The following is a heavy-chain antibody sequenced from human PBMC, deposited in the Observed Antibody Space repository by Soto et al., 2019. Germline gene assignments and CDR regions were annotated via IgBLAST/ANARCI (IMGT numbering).Heavy chain of an antibody. CDR2: IYYSGST. CDR1: GGSISGSY. CDR3: ARDRYGLDV. Sequence: SETLSLTCTVSGGSISGSYWSWIRQPPGKGLEWIGYIYYSGSTNYNPSLESRVTISVDTSKNQFSLKLTSLSAADTAVYFCARDRYGLDVWGQGTTVTVS. J-gene: IGHJ6*02. V-gene: IGHV4-59*12.